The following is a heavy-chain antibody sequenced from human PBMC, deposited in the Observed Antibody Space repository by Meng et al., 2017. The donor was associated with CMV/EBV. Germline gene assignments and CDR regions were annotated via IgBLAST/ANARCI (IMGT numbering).Heavy chain of an antibody. J-gene: IGHJ4*02. CDR2: IMGSGDRT. D-gene: IGHD6-6*01. CDR1: GFTFNIYA. V-gene: IGHV3-23*01. Sequence: GESLKIPCAASGFTFNIYAMSRVRQAPGKGLEWVSTIMGSGDRTFYADSVKGRFTICRDKSRNTLYLQLNSLRTEDAAVYYCAKGEDDSSSWFGLFDYWGQGTPVTVSS. CDR3: AKGEDDSSSWFGLFDY.